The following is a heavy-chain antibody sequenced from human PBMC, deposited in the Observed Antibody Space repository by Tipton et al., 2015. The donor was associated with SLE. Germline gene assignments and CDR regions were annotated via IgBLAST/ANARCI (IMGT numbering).Heavy chain of an antibody. CDR2: ITNSGNT. CDR3: ARHDTNYGRNWFDP. Sequence: TLSLTCTVSGVSISGSGYYWDWIRQPPGKGPEWIGRITNSGNTYYTPSFQSRVTMSVDTSKNHFSLKLSSVTAADTAVYYCARHDTNYGRNWFDPWGQGTLVTVSS. V-gene: IGHV4-39*01. CDR1: GVSISGSGYY. J-gene: IGHJ5*02. D-gene: IGHD2-8*01.